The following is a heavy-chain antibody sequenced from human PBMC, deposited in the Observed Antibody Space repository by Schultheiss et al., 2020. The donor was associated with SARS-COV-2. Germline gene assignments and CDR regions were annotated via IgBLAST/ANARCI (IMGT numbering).Heavy chain of an antibody. D-gene: IGHD4-17*01. V-gene: IGHV4-38-2*01. CDR1: GFTFSSYA. CDR2: IYHSGST. Sequence: GSLRLSCAASGFTFSSYAMSWVRQAPGKGLEWIGSIYHSGSTYYNPSLKSRVTISVDTSKNQFSLKLSSVTAADTAVYYCARGSPRYGDYDYYYYGMDVWGQGTTVTVSS. J-gene: IGHJ6*02. CDR3: ARGSPRYGDYDYYYYGMDV.